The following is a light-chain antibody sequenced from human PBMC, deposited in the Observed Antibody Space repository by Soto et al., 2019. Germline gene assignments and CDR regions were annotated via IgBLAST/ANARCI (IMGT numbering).Light chain of an antibody. V-gene: IGLV2-14*01. J-gene: IGLJ2*01. CDR2: EVR. Sequence: QSVLTQPASVSGSPGQSITISCTGSSADVGRDNYVSWYQRFPGKAPKLIIYEVRFRPSGVSSRFSGSKSGSTASLTISGLQPEDEAEYYCSSYTGTDTHVLFGGGTQLTVL. CDR3: SSYTGTDTHVL. CDR1: SADVGRDNY.